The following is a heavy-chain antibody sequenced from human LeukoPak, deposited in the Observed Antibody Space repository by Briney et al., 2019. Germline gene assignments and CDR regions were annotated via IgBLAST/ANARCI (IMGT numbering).Heavy chain of an antibody. J-gene: IGHJ6*02. CDR3: AREGTYYDILTGYHLWLNYYYYGMDV. V-gene: IGHV1-18*01. D-gene: IGHD3-9*01. CDR1: GYTFTIYG. CDR2: ISAYNGNT. Sequence: ASVKVSCKASGYTFTIYGISWVRQAPGQGLEWMGWISAYNGNTNYAQKLQGRVTMTTDTSTSTAYMELRSLRSDDTAVYYCAREGTYYDILTGYHLWLNYYYYGMDVWGQGTTVTVSS.